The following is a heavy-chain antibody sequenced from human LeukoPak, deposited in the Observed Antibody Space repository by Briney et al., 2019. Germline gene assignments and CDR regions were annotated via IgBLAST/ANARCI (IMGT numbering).Heavy chain of an antibody. Sequence: SVKVSCKASGGTFSSYAISWVRQAPGQGLEWMGGIIPIFGTANYAQKFQGRVTITADESTSTAYMELSSLRSEDTAAYYCAREIPLPGYCSSTSCYSYYFVYWGQGTLVTVSS. CDR1: GGTFSSYA. CDR3: AREIPLPGYCSSTSCYSYYFVY. J-gene: IGHJ4*02. D-gene: IGHD2-2*01. CDR2: IIPIFGTA. V-gene: IGHV1-69*01.